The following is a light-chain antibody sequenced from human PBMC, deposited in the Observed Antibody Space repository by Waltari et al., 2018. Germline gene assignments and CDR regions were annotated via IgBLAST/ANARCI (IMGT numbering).Light chain of an antibody. CDR2: DAS. CDR3: QQRGNWPPWT. Sequence: VVLTQSPATLSLSPGERATVSCRTSQSVGSYFAWYQQKPDPAPRLLIYDASNRAPGIPARFSASGSGTDFTLTISSLEPEDFAVYYCQQRGNWPPWTFGQGTKVEMK. J-gene: IGKJ1*01. CDR1: QSVGSY. V-gene: IGKV3-11*01.